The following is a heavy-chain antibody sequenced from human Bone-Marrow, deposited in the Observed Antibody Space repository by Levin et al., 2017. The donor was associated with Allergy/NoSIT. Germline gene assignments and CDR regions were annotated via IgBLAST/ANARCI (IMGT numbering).Heavy chain of an antibody. CDR2: IYAGGTV. CDR1: GDSITNGNYC. J-gene: IGHJ4*02. D-gene: IGHD6-19*01. Sequence: SQTLSLTCSVSGDSITNGNYCWGWVRQSPGKVLEWIGNIYAGGTVHRNPSLRSRVTISMDPSKNQFSLTLTSVTAADTAVYYCARNKTGWYTFDYWGQGTLATVSS. CDR3: ARNKTGWYTFDY. V-gene: IGHV4-39*01.